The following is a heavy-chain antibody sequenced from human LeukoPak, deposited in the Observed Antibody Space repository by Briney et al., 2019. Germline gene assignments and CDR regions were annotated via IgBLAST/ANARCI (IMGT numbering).Heavy chain of an antibody. D-gene: IGHD5-18*01. V-gene: IGHV4-34*01. J-gene: IGHJ4*02. CDR1: GGSFSGYY. Sequence: KSSETLSLTCAVYGGSFSGYYWSWLHQPPGKGLEWIGEINHSGSTNYNPSLKSRVTISVDTSKNQFSLKLSSVTAADTAVYYCASGVYSYGLHYWGQGTLVSVSS. CDR2: INHSGST. CDR3: ASGVYSYGLHY.